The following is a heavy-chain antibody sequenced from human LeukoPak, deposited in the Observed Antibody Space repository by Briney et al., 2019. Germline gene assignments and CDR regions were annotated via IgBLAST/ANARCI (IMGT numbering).Heavy chain of an antibody. V-gene: IGHV3-66*01. Sequence: GGSLRLSCAASGCTVSSKYMSWVRQAPGKGLEWVSVIYSGGSTYYADSVKGRFTISRDNSKNTLYLQMNSLRAEDTAVYYCASCPEHYGVFRRNYFDYWGQGTLVTVSS. CDR3: ASCPEHYGVFRRNYFDY. CDR2: IYSGGST. D-gene: IGHD4-17*01. CDR1: GCTVSSKY. J-gene: IGHJ4*02.